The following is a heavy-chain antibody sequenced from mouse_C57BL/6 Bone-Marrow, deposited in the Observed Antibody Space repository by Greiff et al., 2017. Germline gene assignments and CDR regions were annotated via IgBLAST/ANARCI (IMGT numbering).Heavy chain of an antibody. D-gene: IGHD1-1*01. CDR3: ARPWITTVVDYFDY. CDR1: GYTFTSYW. CDR2: IDPSDSYT. V-gene: IGHV1-59*01. J-gene: IGHJ2*01. Sequence: QVQLQQPGAELVRPGTSVKLSCKASGYTFTSYWLHWVKQRPGQGLEWIGVIDPSDSYTNYNQKFKGKATLTVDTSSSTAYMQLSSLTSEDSAVYYCARPWITTVVDYFDYWGQGTTLTVSS.